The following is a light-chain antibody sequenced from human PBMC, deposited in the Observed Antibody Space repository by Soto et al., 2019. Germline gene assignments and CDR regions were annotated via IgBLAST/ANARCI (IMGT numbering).Light chain of an antibody. CDR2: GAS. CDR3: RQYNNWPPEA. V-gene: IGKV3-15*01. Sequence: LMTQAPATLSVSPGERATLSCRASQSLRSSLAWYQQKPGQAPRLLIYGASTRATGIPARFSGSGSGTEFTLTISSLQSEDFAVYYCRQYNNWPPEAFGQGTKVDIK. J-gene: IGKJ1*01. CDR1: QSLRSS.